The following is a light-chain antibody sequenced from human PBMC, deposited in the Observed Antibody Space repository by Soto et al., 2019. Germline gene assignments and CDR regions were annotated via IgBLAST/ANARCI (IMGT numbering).Light chain of an antibody. CDR2: KAS. V-gene: IGKV1-5*03. CDR3: QHYNSYSEA. J-gene: IGKJ5*01. CDR1: QTISSW. Sequence: DIQMTQSPSTLSGSGGDRVTITCRASQTISSWLAWYQQKPGKAPKLLIYKASTLKSGVPSRFSGSGSGTEFTLTISSLQPDDFATYYCQHYNSYSEAFGQGTRLEIK.